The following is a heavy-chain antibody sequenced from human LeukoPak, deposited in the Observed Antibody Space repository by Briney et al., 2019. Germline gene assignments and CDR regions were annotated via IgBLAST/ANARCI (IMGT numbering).Heavy chain of an antibody. CDR2: IIPIFGTA. CDR3: ARPRGDSGSYFFSDAFDI. CDR1: GGTFSSYT. D-gene: IGHD1-26*01. Sequence: SVKVSCKASGGTFSSYTISWVRQAPGQGLEWMGGIIPIFGTANYAQKFQGRVTITTDESTSTAYMELSSLRSEDTAVYYCARPRGDSGSYFFSDAFDIWGQGTMVTVSS. V-gene: IGHV1-69*05. J-gene: IGHJ3*02.